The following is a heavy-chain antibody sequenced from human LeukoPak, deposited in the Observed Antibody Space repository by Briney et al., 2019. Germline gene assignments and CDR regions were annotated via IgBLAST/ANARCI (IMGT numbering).Heavy chain of an antibody. V-gene: IGHV1-2*02. CDR1: GYTFTGYY. Sequence: GASVKVSCKASGYTFTGYYIHWVRQAPGQELEWMGWINPNSGGTNYAQKFQGRVTMTRDTSISTAYMELSRLRSDDTAVYYCARDQSNWFDPWGQGTLVTVSS. CDR3: ARDQSNWFDP. CDR2: INPNSGGT. J-gene: IGHJ5*02.